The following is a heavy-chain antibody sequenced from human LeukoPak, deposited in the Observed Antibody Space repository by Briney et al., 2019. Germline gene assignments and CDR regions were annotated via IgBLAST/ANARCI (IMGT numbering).Heavy chain of an antibody. Sequence: ASVNLSCKASGYTFTGYYMHCVRHAPGRGLEWMGWINPNSGSTNYAQKLQGRVTMTRDTSISTAYMELSRLRSDDTAVYYCARDTCGGDCYRFDPWGQGTLVTVSS. CDR3: ARDTCGGDCYRFDP. D-gene: IGHD2-21*01. CDR2: INPNSGST. V-gene: IGHV1-2*02. J-gene: IGHJ5*02. CDR1: GYTFTGYY.